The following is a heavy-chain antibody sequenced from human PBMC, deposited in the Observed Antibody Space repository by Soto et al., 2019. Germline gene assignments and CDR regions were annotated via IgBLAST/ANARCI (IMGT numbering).Heavy chain of an antibody. CDR2: IFNSGNA. V-gene: IGHV4-31*02. D-gene: IGHD2-8*01. Sequence: PXETLSLTCSFSGGSVTSGNYYCTWIGQRPRKGLEWIGHIFNSGNAYYNPPLKRRASISADTSKNQFSLRLTSVTAADAAVYFCPRDGSPNVTAGMRWFEAWGQAPRVTVSS. CDR1: GGSVTSGNYY. J-gene: IGHJ5*02. CDR3: PRDGSPNVTAGMRWFEA.